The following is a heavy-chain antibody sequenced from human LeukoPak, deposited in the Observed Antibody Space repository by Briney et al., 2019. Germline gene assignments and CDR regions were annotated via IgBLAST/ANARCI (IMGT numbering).Heavy chain of an antibody. CDR2: INHSGST. Sequence: SETLPLTCAVCGGSFSGYYWSWIRQPPGKGLEWIGEINHSGSTNYNPSLKSRVTISVDTSKNQFSLKLSSVTAADTAVYYCARGLMHYYDSSGYLDYWGQGTLVTVSS. J-gene: IGHJ4*02. CDR3: ARGLMHYYDSSGYLDY. CDR1: GGSFSGYY. D-gene: IGHD3-22*01. V-gene: IGHV4-34*01.